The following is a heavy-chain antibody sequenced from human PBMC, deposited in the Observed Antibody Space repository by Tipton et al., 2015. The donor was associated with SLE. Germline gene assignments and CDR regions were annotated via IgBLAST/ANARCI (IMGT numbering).Heavy chain of an antibody. CDR1: GGTFNEYA. CDR2: NIAMVGSP. V-gene: IGHV1-69*13. Sequence: QSGAEVKMPGVSVKVSCKASGGTFNEYAIAWVRQAPGQGLEWMGGNIAMVGSPNLAQKFHGRVTITADESTNTMYLELSSLRSEDTAMYYCAAYCPGATCYPREYNYFGPWGQGTLLTVSS. D-gene: IGHD2-21*01. J-gene: IGHJ5*02. CDR3: AAYCPGATCYPREYNYFGP.